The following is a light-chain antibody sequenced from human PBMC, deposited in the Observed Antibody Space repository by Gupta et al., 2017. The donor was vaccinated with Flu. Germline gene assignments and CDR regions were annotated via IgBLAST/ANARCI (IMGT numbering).Light chain of an antibody. CDR2: DVS. V-gene: IGLV2-11*01. J-gene: IGLJ1*01. CDR3: CSYAGSYTFYV. Sequence: SALTQPRSVSGSPGPSVTISCTGTSSDVGGYNYVSWYQQHPGKAPKLMIYDVSKRPSGVPDRFSGSKSGNTASLTISGLQAEDEADYYCCSYAGSYTFYVFGTGTKVTVL. CDR1: SSDVGGYNY.